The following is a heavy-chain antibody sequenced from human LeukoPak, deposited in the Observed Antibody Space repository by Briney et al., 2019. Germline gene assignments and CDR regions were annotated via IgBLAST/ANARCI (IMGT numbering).Heavy chain of an antibody. CDR3: ARAPEYGLYYFDY. D-gene: IGHD1-14*01. CDR1: GYSISSGYY. J-gene: IGHJ4*02. CDR2: IYYSGST. Sequence: SETLSLTCSVSGYSISSGYYWGWIRQPPGKGLEWIGNIYYSGSTYYNPSLKSRVSISVDTSKNQFSLKLTSVTAADTAVYYCARAPEYGLYYFDYWGQGTLVTVSS. V-gene: IGHV4-38-2*02.